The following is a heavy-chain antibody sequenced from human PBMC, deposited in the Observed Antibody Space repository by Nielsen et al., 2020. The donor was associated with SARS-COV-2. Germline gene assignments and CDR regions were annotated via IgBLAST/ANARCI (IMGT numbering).Heavy chain of an antibody. J-gene: IGHJ6*04. CDR1: GFTFSSYA. Sequence: GGSLRLPCAASGFTFSSYAMSWVRQAPGKGLEWVGRIKSKTDGGTTDYAAPVKGRFTISRDDSKNTLYLQMNSLKTEDTAVYYCTPQLGFWMDVWGKGTTVTVSS. D-gene: IGHD3-16*01. CDR2: IKSKTDGGTT. V-gene: IGHV3-15*01. CDR3: TPQLGFWMDV.